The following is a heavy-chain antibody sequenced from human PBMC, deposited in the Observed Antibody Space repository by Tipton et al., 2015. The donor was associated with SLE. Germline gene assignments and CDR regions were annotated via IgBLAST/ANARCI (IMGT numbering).Heavy chain of an antibody. D-gene: IGHD1-26*01. Sequence: RSLRLSCAASGFTFSSYAMHWVRQAPGKGLEWVAVISYDGSNKYYADSVKGRFTISRDNSKNTLYLQMNSLRAEDTAVYYCAREGYSGGGFFDYWGQGTLVTVSS. CDR2: ISYDGSNK. CDR3: AREGYSGGGFFDY. CDR1: GFTFSSYA. V-gene: IGHV3-30*04. J-gene: IGHJ4*02.